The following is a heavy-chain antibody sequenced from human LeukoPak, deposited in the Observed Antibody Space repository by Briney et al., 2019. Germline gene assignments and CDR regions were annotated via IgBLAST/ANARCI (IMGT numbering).Heavy chain of an antibody. D-gene: IGHD3-22*01. CDR1: GGSITSGGYS. CDR2: IYHSGST. Sequence: SQTLSLTCAVSGGSITSGGYSWSWIRQPPGKGLEWIGYIYHSGSTYYNPSLKSRVTISVDRSKNQFSLKLSSVTAADTAVYYCARGITMTLGAFEIWGPGTMVTVSS. CDR3: ARGITMTLGAFEI. V-gene: IGHV4-30-2*01. J-gene: IGHJ3*02.